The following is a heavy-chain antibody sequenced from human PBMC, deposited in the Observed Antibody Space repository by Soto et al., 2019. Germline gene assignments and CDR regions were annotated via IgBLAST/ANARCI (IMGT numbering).Heavy chain of an antibody. CDR2: ISGSGSST. CDR3: ATIPPYTIFGVVIIPDFDY. V-gene: IGHV3-48*01. CDR1: GFTFSSYR. D-gene: IGHD3-3*01. Sequence: GGSLRLSCAASGFTFSSYRMNWVRQAPGKGLEWVSYISGSGSSTYYADSVKGRFTISRDNAKNTLYLQMNSLRAEDTAVYYCATIPPYTIFGVVIIPDFDYWGQGTLVTVS. J-gene: IGHJ4*02.